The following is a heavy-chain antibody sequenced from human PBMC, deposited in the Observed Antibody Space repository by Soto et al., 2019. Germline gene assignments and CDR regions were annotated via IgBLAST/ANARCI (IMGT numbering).Heavy chain of an antibody. Sequence: SETLSLTCAVYGGSFSGYSWTWIRQFSGKGLEWIGEIKHSGSIDYNPSLKSRLTISVDTAKNQFTLQLTSVTVADTAVYYCATSYGNAWYTYWGQGTQVTVSS. CDR3: ATSYGNAWYTY. D-gene: IGHD6-13*01. V-gene: IGHV4-34*01. CDR1: GGSFSGYS. J-gene: IGHJ4*02. CDR2: IKHSGSI.